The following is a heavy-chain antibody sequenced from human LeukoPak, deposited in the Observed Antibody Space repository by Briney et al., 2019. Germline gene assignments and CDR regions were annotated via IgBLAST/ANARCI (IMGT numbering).Heavy chain of an antibody. J-gene: IGHJ4*02. CDR1: GFSVSSYY. V-gene: IGHV3-53*01. Sequence: GGSLRLSCAASGFSVSSYYMSWVRQAPGKGLEWVSVIYSGGSPYYVDSVKGRFTISRDNSKNTLYLQMNSLRAEDTAVYYCARDCYFDSCYWGQGTLVTVSS. CDR2: IYSGGSP. CDR3: ARDCYFDSCY. D-gene: IGHD2-15*01.